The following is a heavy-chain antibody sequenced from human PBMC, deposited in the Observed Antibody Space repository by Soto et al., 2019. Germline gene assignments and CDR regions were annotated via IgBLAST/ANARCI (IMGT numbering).Heavy chain of an antibody. D-gene: IGHD3-10*01. CDR2: ISAYNGNT. CDR1: GYTFTTYG. CDR3: ARDEERVTMVRGATNY. J-gene: IGHJ4*02. Sequence: ASVKVSCKASGYTFTTYGITWVRQAPGQGLEWMGWISAYNGNTNYAQKLQGRVTMTTDTSTTTAYMELRSLTSDDTVVYFCARDEERVTMVRGATNYWGQGTLVTVS. V-gene: IGHV1-18*01.